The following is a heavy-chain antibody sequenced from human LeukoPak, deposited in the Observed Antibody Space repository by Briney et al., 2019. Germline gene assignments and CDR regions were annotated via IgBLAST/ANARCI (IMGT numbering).Heavy chain of an antibody. J-gene: IGHJ4*02. CDR1: GFTFSSYA. CDR3: AKGPDLITIFGVVITGPDY. CDR2: ISGSGGST. Sequence: GGSLRLSCAASGFTFSSYAMSWVCQAPGKGLEWVSAISGSGGSTYYADSVKGRFTISRDNSKNTLYLQMNSLRAEDTAVYYCAKGPDLITIFGVVITGPDYWGQGTLVTVSS. D-gene: IGHD3-3*01. V-gene: IGHV3-23*01.